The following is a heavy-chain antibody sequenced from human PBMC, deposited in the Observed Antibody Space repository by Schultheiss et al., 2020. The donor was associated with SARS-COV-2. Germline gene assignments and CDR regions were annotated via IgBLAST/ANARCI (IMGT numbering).Heavy chain of an antibody. J-gene: IGHJ5*02. V-gene: IGHV4-39*01. CDR3: ARRLGWTHWFDP. D-gene: IGHD2-21*01. CDR1: GGSINSNSYY. CDR2: SYYSGST. Sequence: SETLSLTCSVSGGSINSNSYYWDWIRQPPGKGLEWIGSSYYSGSTFYTPSLKSRVTISVDTSKNQFSLTLSSVTAADTAVYYCARRLGWTHWFDPWGQGTLVTVSS.